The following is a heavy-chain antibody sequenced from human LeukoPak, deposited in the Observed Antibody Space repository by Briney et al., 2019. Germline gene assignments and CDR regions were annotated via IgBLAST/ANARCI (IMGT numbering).Heavy chain of an antibody. CDR3: VRQSRWAYSFDY. D-gene: IGHD2-21*01. CDR1: GFTFSNYA. V-gene: IGHV3-23*01. CDR2: IIVSGGGT. J-gene: IGHJ4*02. Sequence: GGSLRLSCAASGFTFSNYAMNWVRQAPGKGLEWVSGIIVSGGGTYYADSVKGRFTISRDNSKKTLYLQMNSLRAEDTAVYYCVRQSRWAYSFDYWGQGALVTVS.